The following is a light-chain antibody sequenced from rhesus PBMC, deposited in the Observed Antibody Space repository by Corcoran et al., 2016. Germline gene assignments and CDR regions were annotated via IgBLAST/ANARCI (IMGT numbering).Light chain of an antibody. CDR2: RAS. CDR3: QHYYDNPFT. J-gene: IGKJ3*01. CDR1: QGISNW. V-gene: IGKV1-69*01. Sequence: DIQMTQSPSSLSASVGDRVTITCRASQGISNWLAWYQQKPGKAPTLLINRASNLETGVPSRFSGSGSGTEFTLTISSLQPEDSAAYYCQHYYDNPFTFGPGTKLDIK.